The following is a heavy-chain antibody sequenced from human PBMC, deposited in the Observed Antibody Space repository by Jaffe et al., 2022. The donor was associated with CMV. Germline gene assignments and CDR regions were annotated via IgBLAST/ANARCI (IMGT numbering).Heavy chain of an antibody. CDR2: IYYNGRT. D-gene: IGHD5-12*01. CDR1: GGSISSND. Sequence: QVQLQESGPGLVKPSETLSLTCTVSGGSISSNDWSWIRQPPGKGLEWIGFIYYNGRTTYNPSLKSRVAISVDTSKSQFSLKLTSVTAADTAIYYCARRGAFGSDSLFISWGQGNMVTVSS. V-gene: IGHV4-59*08. CDR3: ARRGAFGSDSLFIS. J-gene: IGHJ5*02.